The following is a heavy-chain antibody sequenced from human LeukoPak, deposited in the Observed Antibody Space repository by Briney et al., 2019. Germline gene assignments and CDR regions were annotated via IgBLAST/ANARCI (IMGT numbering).Heavy chain of an antibody. Sequence: SETLSLTCSVSGGSITAYYWNWIRQSPGKGLEWIGSISYSGSTNYNPSLKSRVTISIDTSKNRFSLKVSSVIAADTAMYYCARGGSRSYTSSTLDYWGQGTLVTVSS. CDR3: ARGGSRSYTSSTLDY. V-gene: IGHV4-59*12. J-gene: IGHJ4*02. CDR2: ISYSGST. D-gene: IGHD6-6*01. CDR1: GGSITAYY.